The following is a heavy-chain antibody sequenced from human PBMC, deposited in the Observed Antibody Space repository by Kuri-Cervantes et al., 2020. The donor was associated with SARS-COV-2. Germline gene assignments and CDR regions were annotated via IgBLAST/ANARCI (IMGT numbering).Heavy chain of an antibody. CDR3: AKCGELLTSSYYYYGMDV. J-gene: IGHJ6*02. V-gene: IGHV3-30-3*02. Sequence: GESLKISCAASGFTFSSYAMHWVRQAPGKGLEWVAVISYDGSNKYYADSVKGLFTISRDNSKNTPYLQMNSLRAEDTAVYYCAKCGELLTSSYYYYGMDVWGQGTTVTVSS. D-gene: IGHD1-26*01. CDR2: ISYDGSNK. CDR1: GFTFSSYA.